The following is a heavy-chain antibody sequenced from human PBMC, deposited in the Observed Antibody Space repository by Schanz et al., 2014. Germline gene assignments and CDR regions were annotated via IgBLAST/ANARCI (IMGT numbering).Heavy chain of an antibody. Sequence: QVQLVQSGAEVKKPGASVRVSCKASGYTFTTYAMSWVRQAPGQRLEWMGWINTGSGDTKYSQNFQGRVTITRDTSASTAYMELRSLRSDDTAVYYCARSAGRDFWSGYYTRFDYWGQGTLVTVSS. J-gene: IGHJ4*02. CDR2: INTGSGDT. V-gene: IGHV1-18*01. CDR1: GYTFTTYA. D-gene: IGHD3-3*01. CDR3: ARSAGRDFWSGYYTRFDY.